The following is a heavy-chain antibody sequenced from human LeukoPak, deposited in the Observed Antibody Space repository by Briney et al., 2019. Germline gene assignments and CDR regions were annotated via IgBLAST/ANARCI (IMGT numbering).Heavy chain of an antibody. CDR2: INPNSGGT. V-gene: IGHV1-2*02. CDR3: ARDNHKYSSSWYLD. D-gene: IGHD6-6*01. CDR1: GYTSTGYY. J-gene: IGHJ4*02. Sequence: ASVKVSCKASGYTSTGYYMHWVRQAPGQGLEWMGWINPNSGGTNYAQKFQGRVTMTRDTSISTAYMELSRLRSDDTAVYYCARDNHKYSSSWYLDWGQGTLVTVSS.